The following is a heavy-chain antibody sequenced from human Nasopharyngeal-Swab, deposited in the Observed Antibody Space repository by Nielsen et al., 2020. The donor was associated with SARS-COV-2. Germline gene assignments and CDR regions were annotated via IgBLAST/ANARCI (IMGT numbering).Heavy chain of an antibody. J-gene: IGHJ4*02. CDR1: GYTFTSYD. CDR3: VRPRYCSAASCDRHSGVCLFDS. CDR2: MNPNSGNT. V-gene: IGHV1-8*01. D-gene: IGHD2-8*02. Sequence: AAAKVFCKASGYTFTSYDINWVRQDTGQELERVGWMNPNSGNTGYAQKFQGRVTMTRDTSITTAYMELSSLRSEDTAVYYCVRPRYCSAASCDRHSGVCLFDSWGQATLVTVSS.